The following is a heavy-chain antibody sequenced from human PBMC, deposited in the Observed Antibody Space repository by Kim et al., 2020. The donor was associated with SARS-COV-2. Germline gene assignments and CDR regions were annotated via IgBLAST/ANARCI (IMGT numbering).Heavy chain of an antibody. V-gene: IGHV4-59*08. Sequence: SETLSLTCTVSGGSISSYYWSWIRQPPGKGLEWIGYIYYSGSTNYNPSLKSRVTISVDTSKNQFSLKLSSVTAADTAVYYCAIREGVGSSWYKDWGQGTLVTVSS. CDR2: IYYSGST. CDR3: AIREGVGSSWYKD. CDR1: GGSISSYY. J-gene: IGHJ4*02. D-gene: IGHD6-13*01.